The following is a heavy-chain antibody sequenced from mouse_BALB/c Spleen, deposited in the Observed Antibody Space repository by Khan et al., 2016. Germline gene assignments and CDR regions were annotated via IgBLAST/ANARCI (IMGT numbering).Heavy chain of an antibody. CDR2: INPDSSTI. CDR1: GFDFSRYW. Sequence: EVQLVESGGGLVQPGGSLKLSCAASGFDFSRYWMSWVRQAPGKGLEWIGEINPDSSTITYTPSLKDKFIISRDNAKNTLYLQMSKVRSEDTALYYCARPLYYGYQAYWGQGTLVTVSA. V-gene: IGHV4-1*02. J-gene: IGHJ3*01. CDR3: ARPLYYGYQAY. D-gene: IGHD1-2*01.